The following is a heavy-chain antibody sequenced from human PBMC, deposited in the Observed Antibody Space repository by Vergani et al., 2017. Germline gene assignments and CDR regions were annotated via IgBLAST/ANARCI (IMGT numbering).Heavy chain of an antibody. Sequence: QVQLVQSGAEVKKPGSSVKVSCKASGGTFSSYTISWVRQAPGQGLEWMGRIIPILGIANYAQKFQGRVTITADKSTSTAYMELSCLRSEDTAVYYCARDPADGSEDYWGQGTLVTVSS. CDR1: GGTFSSYT. D-gene: IGHD5-24*01. CDR2: IIPILGIA. V-gene: IGHV1-69*08. J-gene: IGHJ4*02. CDR3: ARDPADGSEDY.